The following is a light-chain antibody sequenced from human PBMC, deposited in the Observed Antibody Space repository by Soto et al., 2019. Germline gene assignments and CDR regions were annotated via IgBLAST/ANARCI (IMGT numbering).Light chain of an antibody. CDR3: QKFSSDPFT. J-gene: IGKJ4*01. CDR1: QSISNL. V-gene: IGKV1-27*01. Sequence: DIQVTQSPSSLSASVGDRLTITCRASQSISNLLAWYQQRPGKLPKLLIYAASTLQPGVPSRFSGSGSGTDFTLTISSLQPEDVATYYCQKFSSDPFTFGGGTKVDIK. CDR2: AAS.